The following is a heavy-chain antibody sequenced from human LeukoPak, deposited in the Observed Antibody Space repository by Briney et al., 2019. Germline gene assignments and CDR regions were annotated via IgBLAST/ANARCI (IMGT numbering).Heavy chain of an antibody. Sequence: GGSLRLSCAASGFTLSSLYMSWVRQAPGKGLEGVSPIYSGGSTSYRDAVKGRFIISRDNSKNTLHLQMNTLRAEDSAVYYCARGLTVAGTSDYFADWGQGTLVTVSS. J-gene: IGHJ4*02. V-gene: IGHV3-66*01. D-gene: IGHD6-19*01. CDR3: ARGLTVAGTSDYFAD. CDR1: GFTLSSLY. CDR2: IYSGGST.